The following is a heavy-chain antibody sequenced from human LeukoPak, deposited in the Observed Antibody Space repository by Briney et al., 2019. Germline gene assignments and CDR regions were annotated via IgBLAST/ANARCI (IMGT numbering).Heavy chain of an antibody. CDR2: ISSNGGAT. V-gene: IGHV3-64*04. CDR3: AKGAGELWFGELLFASP. J-gene: IGHJ4*02. CDR1: GFTFSTYA. D-gene: IGHD3-10*01. Sequence: GGSLRLSCSASGFTFSTYAMHWVRQAPGKGLEYVSAISSNGGATYYADSVRGRFTISRDNSKKMLYLQMNSLRAEDTAVYYCAKGAGELWFGELLFASPWGQGTLVTVSS.